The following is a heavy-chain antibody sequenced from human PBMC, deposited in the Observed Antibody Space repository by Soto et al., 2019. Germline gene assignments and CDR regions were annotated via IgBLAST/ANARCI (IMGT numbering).Heavy chain of an antibody. Sequence: SETLSLTCTVSGGSISSGGYYWRWIRQHPGKGLEWIGYIYYSGSTYYNPSLKSRVTISVDTSKNKFSLKLSSVTAADTAVYYCARTRDYGFPNYFDYWGQGTLVTVSS. J-gene: IGHJ4*02. D-gene: IGHD4-17*01. V-gene: IGHV4-31*03. CDR1: GGSISSGGYY. CDR3: ARTRDYGFPNYFDY. CDR2: IYYSGST.